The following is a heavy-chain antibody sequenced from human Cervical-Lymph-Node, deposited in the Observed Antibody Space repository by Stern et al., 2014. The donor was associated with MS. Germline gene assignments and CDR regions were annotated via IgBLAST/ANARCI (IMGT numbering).Heavy chain of an antibody. Sequence: EEQLVESGGGLIQPGGSLRLSCAAPGFTVSNNYMSWVRQAPGKGLELVSLIYADDSTYYAGSAKGLFIIYRDSSKHTLLLQLNSLRAEDTAVYYCARAIFGVNTAAMAPDAFDTWGQGTMVTVSS. D-gene: IGHD3-3*01. CDR2: IYADDST. V-gene: IGHV3-53*01. CDR3: ARAIFGVNTAAMAPDAFDT. CDR1: GFTVSNNY. J-gene: IGHJ3*02.